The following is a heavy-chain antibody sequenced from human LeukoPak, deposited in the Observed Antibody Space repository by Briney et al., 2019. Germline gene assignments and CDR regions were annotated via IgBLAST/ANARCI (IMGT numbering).Heavy chain of an antibody. CDR3: ARVYSWAFDI. V-gene: IGHV4-59*01. D-gene: IGHD4-11*01. CDR1: GGSISSYY. Sequence: SETLSLTCTVSGGSISSYYWSWIRQPPGKGLEWIGYIYYSGSTKYNPSLKSRVTISLHTSKNQFSLNVSSVTAADTAVYYCARVYSWAFDIWGQGTMVTVSS. CDR2: IYYSGST. J-gene: IGHJ3*02.